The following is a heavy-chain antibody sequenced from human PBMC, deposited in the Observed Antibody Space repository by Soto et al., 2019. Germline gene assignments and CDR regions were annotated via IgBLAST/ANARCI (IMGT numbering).Heavy chain of an antibody. CDR2: MHPGGST. Sequence: QVQPQESGPGLVKPSDTLSLTCAVSGGSINSVNWWSWVRQSPGKGLEWIGEMHPGGSTNYNPSLKSRVTVSMDTARNQFSLKMSSVTAADTAVYFCARHGHNIYGFDVWGRGTTVTVSS. CDR1: GGSINSVNW. D-gene: IGHD1-1*01. J-gene: IGHJ6*01. CDR3: ARHGHNIYGFDV. V-gene: IGHV4-4*02.